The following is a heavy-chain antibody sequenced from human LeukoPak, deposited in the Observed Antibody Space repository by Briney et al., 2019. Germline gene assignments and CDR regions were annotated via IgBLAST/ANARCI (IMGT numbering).Heavy chain of an antibody. V-gene: IGHV3-21*01. Sequence: PGGSLRLSCAASGFTVSSNYMTWVRQAPGKGLEWVSSISSSSSYIYYADTVKGRFTISRDNAKNSLYLQMNSLRAEDTAVYYCSRDPRSGWKSYYFDYWGQGTLVTVSS. J-gene: IGHJ4*02. CDR2: ISSSSSYI. CDR3: SRDPRSGWKSYYFDY. CDR1: GFTVSSNY. D-gene: IGHD6-19*01.